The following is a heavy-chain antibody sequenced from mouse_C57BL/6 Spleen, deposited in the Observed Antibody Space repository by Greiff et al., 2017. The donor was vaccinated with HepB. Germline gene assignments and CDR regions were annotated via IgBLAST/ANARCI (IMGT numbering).Heavy chain of an antibody. Sequence: EVQLQESGPELVKPGASVKISCKASGYSFTDYNMNWVKQSNGKSLEWIGVINPNYGTTSYNQKFKGKATLTVDQSSSTAYMQLNSLTSEDSAVYYCARFYGSSSYYAMDYWGQGTSVTVSS. J-gene: IGHJ4*01. CDR2: INPNYGTT. D-gene: IGHD1-1*01. V-gene: IGHV1-39*01. CDR3: ARFYGSSSYYAMDY. CDR1: GYSFTDYN.